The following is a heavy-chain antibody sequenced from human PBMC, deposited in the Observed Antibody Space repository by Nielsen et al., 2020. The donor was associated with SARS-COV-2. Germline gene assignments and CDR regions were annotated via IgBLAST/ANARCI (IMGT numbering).Heavy chain of an antibody. Sequence: GSLRLSCTVSGGSISSYYWSWIRQPPGKGLEWIGYIYYSGSTNYNLSLKSRVTISVDTSKNQFSLKLSSVTAADTAVYYCARVHYYGSGSYYIGAFDIWGQGTMVTVSS. CDR2: IYYSGST. CDR3: ARVHYYGSGSYYIGAFDI. J-gene: IGHJ3*02. V-gene: IGHV4-59*01. D-gene: IGHD3-10*01. CDR1: GGSISSYY.